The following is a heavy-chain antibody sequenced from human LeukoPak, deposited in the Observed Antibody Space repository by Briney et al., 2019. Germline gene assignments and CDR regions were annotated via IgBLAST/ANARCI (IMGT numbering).Heavy chain of an antibody. Sequence: PGGSLRLSCAASGFTFSSYWMSWVRQAPGKGLEWVANIKQDGSEKYYVDSVKGRFTISRDNAKNSLYLQMNSLRAEDTAVYYCARRIGGNSPYDAFDIWGQGTMVTVSS. CDR2: IKQDGSEK. V-gene: IGHV3-7*01. D-gene: IGHD4-23*01. CDR3: ARRIGGNSPYDAFDI. J-gene: IGHJ3*02. CDR1: GFTFSSYW.